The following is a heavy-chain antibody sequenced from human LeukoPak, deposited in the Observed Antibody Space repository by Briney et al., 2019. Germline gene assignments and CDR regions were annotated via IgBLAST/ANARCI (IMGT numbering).Heavy chain of an antibody. CDR1: GGTFSSYT. CDR3: ARVVTTGWFDP. J-gene: IGHJ5*02. D-gene: IGHD4-11*01. CDR2: IIPILGIA. Sequence: ASVKVSCKSSGGTFSSYTISWVRQAPGPGLEWMGRIIPILGIANYAQKFQGRVTITADKSTSTAYMELSSLRSEDTAVYYCARVVTTGWFDPWGQGTLVTVSS. V-gene: IGHV1-69*02.